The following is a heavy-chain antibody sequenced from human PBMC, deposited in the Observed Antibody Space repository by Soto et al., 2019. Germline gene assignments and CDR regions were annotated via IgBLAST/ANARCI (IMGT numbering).Heavy chain of an antibody. D-gene: IGHD6-13*01. J-gene: IGHJ5*02. V-gene: IGHV4-34*01. CDR1: GGSFSGYY. CDR2: INHSGST. CDR3: ARGIIAAAGTRSTRTNANWFDP. Sequence: SETLSLTCAVYGGSFSGYYWSWIRQPPGKGLEWIGEINHSGSTNYNPSLKSRVTISVDTSKNQFSLKLSSVTAADTAVYYCARGIIAAAGTRSTRTNANWFDPWGQGTLVT.